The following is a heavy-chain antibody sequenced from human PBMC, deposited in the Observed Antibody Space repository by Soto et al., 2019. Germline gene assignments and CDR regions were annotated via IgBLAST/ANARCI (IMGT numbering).Heavy chain of an antibody. V-gene: IGHV1-69*01. CDR2: IIPIFGTA. D-gene: IGHD5-12*01. CDR3: ARGGSYSGYEVVDY. CDR1: GGTFSSYA. J-gene: IGHJ4*02. Sequence: QVQLVQSGAEVKKPGSSVKVSCKASGGTFSSYAISWVRQAPGQGLEWMGGIIPIFGTANYAQKFQGRVTITSDEATSTAYMELSSLGSEDTAVYYCARGGSYSGYEVVDYCGEGTQVTASA.